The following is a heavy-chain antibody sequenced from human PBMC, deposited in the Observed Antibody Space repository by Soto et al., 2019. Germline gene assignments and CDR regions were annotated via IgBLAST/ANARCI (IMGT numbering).Heavy chain of an antibody. V-gene: IGHV3-30*18. CDR3: AKEGGLSGSYYISSSYYFDY. J-gene: IGHJ4*02. CDR1: GFTFSSYG. Sequence: QVQLVESGGGVVQPGRSLRLSCVASGFTFSSYGMHWVRQAPGKGLEWVAIISYDGSNTYYADSVKGRFTISRDNSNXTXYXXMNSLRAEDTSVYYCAKEGGLSGSYYISSSYYFDYWGQGTLVTVSS. CDR2: ISYDGSNT. D-gene: IGHD1-26*01.